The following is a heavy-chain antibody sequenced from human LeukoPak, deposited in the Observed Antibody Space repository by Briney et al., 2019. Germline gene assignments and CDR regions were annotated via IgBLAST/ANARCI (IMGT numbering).Heavy chain of an antibody. Sequence: EASVKVSCKASGYTFTGYYMHWVRQAPGQGLEWMGWINPNSGGTNHAQTFQGRVTMTRDTSISTAYMELSRLRSDDTAVYYCARDYYGSGSYFYGWGQGTLVTVSS. V-gene: IGHV1-2*02. D-gene: IGHD3-10*01. CDR3: ARDYYGSGSYFYG. CDR1: GYTFTGYY. CDR2: INPNSGGT. J-gene: IGHJ4*02.